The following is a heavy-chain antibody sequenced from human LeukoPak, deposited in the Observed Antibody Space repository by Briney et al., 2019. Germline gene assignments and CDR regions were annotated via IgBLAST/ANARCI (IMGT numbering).Heavy chain of an antibody. CDR3: AKIPSPHNSDDY. V-gene: IGHV3-30*02. Sequence: GGSLRLSCAASGFSFSSYGMNWVRQAPGKGLEWVAFIRYDGSDKYYTESVKGRFTISRDNSKNTLYLQMNSLRAEDTAVYYCAKIPSPHNSDDYWGQGTLVSVSS. CDR1: GFSFSSYG. CDR2: IRYDGSDK. D-gene: IGHD4-23*01. J-gene: IGHJ4*02.